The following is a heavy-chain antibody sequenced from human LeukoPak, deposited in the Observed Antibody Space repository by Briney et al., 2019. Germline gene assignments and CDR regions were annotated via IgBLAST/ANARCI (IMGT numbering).Heavy chain of an antibody. CDR2: IVVGSGNT. J-gene: IGHJ4*02. CDR1: GFTFTSSA. D-gene: IGHD2-21*02. Sequence: SVKVSCKASGFTFTSSAMQWVRQARGQRLEWIGWIVVGSGNTNYAQKFQERATITRDMSTSTAYMELSSLRSEDTAVYYCVARTEAYCGGDCYSYWGQGTLVTVSS. CDR3: VARTEAYCGGDCYSY. V-gene: IGHV1-58*02.